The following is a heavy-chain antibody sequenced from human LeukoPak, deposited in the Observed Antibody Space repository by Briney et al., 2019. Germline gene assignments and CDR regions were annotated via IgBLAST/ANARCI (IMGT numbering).Heavy chain of an antibody. CDR2: IRSKAYGGTT. Sequence: GGSLRLSCTASGFIFGDYVMSWVRQAPGKGLEWVGLIRSKAYGGTTEYAASVKDRFTISRDDSKSIAYLQMNSLKTEDTAVYYCARMSGGTYDYWGQGTLVTVSS. V-gene: IGHV3-49*04. J-gene: IGHJ4*02. CDR3: ARMSGGTYDY. D-gene: IGHD1-26*01. CDR1: GFIFGDYV.